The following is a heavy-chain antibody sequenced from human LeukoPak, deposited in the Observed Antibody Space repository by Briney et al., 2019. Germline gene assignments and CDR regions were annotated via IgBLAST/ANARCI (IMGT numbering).Heavy chain of an antibody. D-gene: IGHD3-22*01. CDR2: ISGSAGRT. J-gene: IGHJ4*02. V-gene: IGHV3-23*01. Sequence: GGSLRLSCAASGFTFSSYAMSWVRQAPGKGLEWVSVISGSAGRTYCADSVKGLFTISRDNSKNTLYLQMNSLRAEDTAVYYCAKVWGYYDSSGYDYWGQGTLVTVSS. CDR1: GFTFSSYA. CDR3: AKVWGYYDSSGYDY.